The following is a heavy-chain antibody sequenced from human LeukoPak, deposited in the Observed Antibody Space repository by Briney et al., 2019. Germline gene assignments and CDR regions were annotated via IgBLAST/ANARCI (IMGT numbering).Heavy chain of an antibody. V-gene: IGHV3-21*06. D-gene: IGHD2-2*01. Sequence: PGGSLRLSCAASGFTFSDYNMNWVRQAPGKGLEWVSSISSSATYIYYADSVKGRCTISRDNAKTSLSLQMNSLRAEDTAVYYCARILVVPAANYYYSYGMDVWGQGTTVTVSS. CDR2: ISSSATYI. CDR1: GFTFSDYN. CDR3: ARILVVPAANYYYSYGMDV. J-gene: IGHJ6*02.